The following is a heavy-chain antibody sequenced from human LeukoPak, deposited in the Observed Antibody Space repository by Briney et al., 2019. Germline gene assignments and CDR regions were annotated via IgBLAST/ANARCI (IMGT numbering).Heavy chain of an antibody. J-gene: IGHJ6*02. Sequence: GGSLRLSCAASGFTFSSYAMHWVRQAPGKGLEWVAVISYDGSNKYYADSVKGRFTISRDNSKNTLYLQMNSLRAEDTAVYYCARLPLRVVPAAIDDFRYGMDVWGQGTTVTVSS. D-gene: IGHD2-2*01. CDR1: GFTFSSYA. CDR2: ISYDGSNK. CDR3: ARLPLRVVPAAIDDFRYGMDV. V-gene: IGHV3-30-3*01.